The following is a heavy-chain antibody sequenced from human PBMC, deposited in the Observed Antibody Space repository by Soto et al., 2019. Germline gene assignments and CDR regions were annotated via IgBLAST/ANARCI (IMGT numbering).Heavy chain of an antibody. CDR3: ATARRGTVSLLAD. J-gene: IGHJ4*01. V-gene: IGHV1-2*02. CDR2: LNPYSGAT. D-gene: IGHD4-4*01. Sequence: QVQLVQSGADVRKTGASVKVSCKASGYPFSENHIHWVRQAPGQGLEWMGWLNPYSGATKYAPKFQGRVTMTRDTSIYTSYMEVNGLKSDDTAFYYCATARRGTVSLLADWGQGTLVTVSS. CDR1: GYPFSENH.